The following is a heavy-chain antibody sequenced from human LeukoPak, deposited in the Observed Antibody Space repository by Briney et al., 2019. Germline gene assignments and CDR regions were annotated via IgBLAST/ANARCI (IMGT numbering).Heavy chain of an antibody. V-gene: IGHV1-46*01. CDR2: INPSGGST. CDR3: ARAPLPYFDY. CDR1: GYTFTSYD. Sequence: ASVKVSCKASGYTFTSYDINWVRQAPGQGLEWMGIINPSGGSTSYAQKFQGRVTMTRDTSTSTVYMELSSLRSEDTAVYYCARAPLPYFDYWGQGTLVTVSS. J-gene: IGHJ4*02.